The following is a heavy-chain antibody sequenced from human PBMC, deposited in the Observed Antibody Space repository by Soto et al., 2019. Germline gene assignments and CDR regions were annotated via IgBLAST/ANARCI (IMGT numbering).Heavy chain of an antibody. CDR2: IYYSGST. V-gene: IGHV4-39*01. J-gene: IGHJ4*02. CDR3: ARRSTVVTNLDY. CDR1: GGSISSSSYY. Sequence: QLQLQESGPGLVKPSETLSLTCTVSGGSISSSSYYWGWIRQPPGKGLEWIGSIYYSGSTYYNPSLKSRVTISVDTSKNQFSLKLSSVTAADTAVYYCARRSTVVTNLDYWGQGTLVTVSS. D-gene: IGHD4-17*01.